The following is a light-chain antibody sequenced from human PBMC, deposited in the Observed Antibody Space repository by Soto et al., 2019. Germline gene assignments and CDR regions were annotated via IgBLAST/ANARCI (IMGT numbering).Light chain of an antibody. V-gene: IGKV3-20*01. Sequence: EIVLTHSPGTLSMSPGEIASLSCRSIQSLSSSSLAWYQQKPGQAPRLLISGASSRAADIPDRFSGSGSGTDFTLTINRLEPEDFEVYYCQQYDSAPRTFGQGTKVDIK. CDR1: QSLSSSS. J-gene: IGKJ1*01. CDR3: QQYDSAPRT. CDR2: GAS.